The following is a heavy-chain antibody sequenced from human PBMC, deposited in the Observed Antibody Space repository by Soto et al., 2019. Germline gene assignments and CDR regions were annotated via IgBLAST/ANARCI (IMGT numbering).Heavy chain of an antibody. CDR2: IYYSGST. V-gene: IGHV4-31*03. CDR1: GGSISSGGYY. Sequence: QVQLQESGPGLVKPSQTLSLTCTVSGGSISSGGYYWSWIRQHPGKGLEWIGYIYYSGSTYYNPSLRSRVTIAVDTSKNQFSLKLSSVNAADTAVYYCARRGNKYYFDYWGQGTLVTVSS. J-gene: IGHJ4*02. CDR3: ARRGNKYYFDY.